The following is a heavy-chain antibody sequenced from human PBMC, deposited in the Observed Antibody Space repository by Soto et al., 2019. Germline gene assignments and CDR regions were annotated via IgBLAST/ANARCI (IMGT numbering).Heavy chain of an antibody. D-gene: IGHD2-2*02. CDR3: ARDLEDCSSTSCYRYYYYGMDV. CDR1: GYTFTSYG. CDR2: ISAYNGNT. J-gene: IGHJ6*01. V-gene: IGHV1-18*01. Sequence: GASVKVSCKASGYTFTSYGSSWVRQAPGQGLEGMGWISAYNGNTNYAQKLQGRVTMTTDTSTSTAYMELRSLRSDDTAVYYCARDLEDCSSTSCYRYYYYGMDVWGQGTTVTVSS.